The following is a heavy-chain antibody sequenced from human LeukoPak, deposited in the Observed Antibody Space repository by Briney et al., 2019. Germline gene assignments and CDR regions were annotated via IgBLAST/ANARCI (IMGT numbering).Heavy chain of an antibody. CDR3: AIRWVDIDH. CDR2: IYYSGST. CDR1: GGSISSSSYY. V-gene: IGHV4-39*01. D-gene: IGHD1-26*01. Sequence: ASETLSLTCTVSGGSISSSSYYWGWIRQPPGKGLEWIGSIYYSGSTYYNPSLKSRVTISVDTSKNQFSLKLSSVTAADTAVYYCAIRWVDIDHWGQGTLVTVSS. J-gene: IGHJ4*02.